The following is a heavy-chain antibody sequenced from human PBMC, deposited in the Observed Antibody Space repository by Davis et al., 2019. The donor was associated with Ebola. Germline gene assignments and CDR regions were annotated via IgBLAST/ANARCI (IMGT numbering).Heavy chain of an antibody. CDR2: TSGSGGST. CDR1: GFTFSSYA. Sequence: GESLKISCAASGFTFSSYAMSWVRQAPGKGLEWVSATSGSGGSTYYAESVKGRFTISRDNSKKTLYLQMNSRRAEDTAVYYFAKAVRSGGSCAIFDYWGQGTLVTVSS. J-gene: IGHJ4*01. CDR3: AKAVRSGGSCAIFDY. D-gene: IGHD2-15*01. V-gene: IGHV3-23*01.